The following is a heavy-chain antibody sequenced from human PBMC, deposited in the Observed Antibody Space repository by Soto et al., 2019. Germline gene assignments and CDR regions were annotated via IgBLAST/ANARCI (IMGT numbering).Heavy chain of an antibody. CDR1: GGTFNSYA. CDR2: IIAPLDLT. CDR3: ATVVGDETALDN. Sequence: QVQLVQSGPELKKPGSSVRVSCRASGGTFNSYAITWVRQCPGQGLEWLGRIIAPLDLTNSAQNFQGRVTITADKTTCAAYMDLVSLRSEDTAVYYCATVVGDETALDNWGQGTVVTVSS. V-gene: IGHV1-69*04. J-gene: IGHJ3*02.